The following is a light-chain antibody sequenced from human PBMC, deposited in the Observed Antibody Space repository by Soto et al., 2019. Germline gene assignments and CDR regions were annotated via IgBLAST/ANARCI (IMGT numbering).Light chain of an antibody. CDR3: MQTLQTPLT. V-gene: IGKV2-28*01. Sequence: DLVLTQSPLSLPVTPGESATISCRSSQTLNSDSYNYLGWYVQKPGQSPQLLIYLGSIRASGVPDRFSGSGSDTDFTLEISRVEAGDVGVYYCMQTLQTPLTFGQGTRVEIK. CDR2: LGS. J-gene: IGKJ1*01. CDR1: QTLNSDSYNY.